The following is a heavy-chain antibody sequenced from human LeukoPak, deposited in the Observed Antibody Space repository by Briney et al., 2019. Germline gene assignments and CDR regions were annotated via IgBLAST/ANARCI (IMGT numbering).Heavy chain of an antibody. J-gene: IGHJ6*03. CDR1: GYTFTSYY. CDR3: ARDRSSEQLVRAYYYYCMDV. CDR2: INPSGGST. V-gene: IGHV1-46*01. Sequence: ASVKVSCKASGYTFTSYYMHWVRQAPGQGLEWMGIINPSGGSTSYAQKFQGRVTMTRDMSASTVYMKLSSLRSEDTAVCYCARDRSSEQLVRAYYYYCMDVWGKGTTVTVSS. D-gene: IGHD6-13*01.